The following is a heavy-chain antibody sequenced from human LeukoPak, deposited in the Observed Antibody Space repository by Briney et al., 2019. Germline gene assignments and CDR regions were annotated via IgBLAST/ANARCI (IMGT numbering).Heavy chain of an antibody. J-gene: IGHJ3*02. Sequence: KTSETLSLTCAVYGGSFSGYYWSWIRQPPGKGLEWIGYIYYSGSTNYNPSLKSRVTISVDTSKNQFSLKLSSVTAADTAVYYCARDRMAIDAFDIWGQGTMVTVSS. V-gene: IGHV4-59*01. CDR1: GGSFSGYY. D-gene: IGHD2-8*01. CDR2: IYYSGST. CDR3: ARDRMAIDAFDI.